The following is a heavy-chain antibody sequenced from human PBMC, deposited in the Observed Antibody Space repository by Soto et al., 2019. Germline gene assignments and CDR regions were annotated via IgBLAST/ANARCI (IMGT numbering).Heavy chain of an antibody. CDR2: INHSGST. Sequence: SETLSLTCAVYGGSFSGYYWSWIRQPPGKGLEWIGEINHSGSTNYNPSLKSRVTISVDTSKNQFSLKLSSVTAADTAVYYCTGSQKEVVIAATTFDYSGQGTLVTVSS. V-gene: IGHV4-34*01. D-gene: IGHD2-15*01. CDR1: GGSFSGYY. CDR3: TGSQKEVVIAATTFDY. J-gene: IGHJ4*02.